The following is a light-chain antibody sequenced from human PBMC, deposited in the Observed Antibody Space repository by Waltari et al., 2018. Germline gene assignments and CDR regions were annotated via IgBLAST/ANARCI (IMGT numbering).Light chain of an antibody. CDR1: SSDVGGYDS. CDR2: DVN. J-gene: IGLJ1*01. CDR3: CSFAGSPHYV. V-gene: IGLV2-11*01. Sequence: QSALTQPRSVSGSPGQSVTISCTGTSSDVGGYDSVSWYQQHPGKAPKLMIYDVNKRPSGVPDRLSGSKSGNTAFLTISGLQGEDEADYYCCSFAGSPHYVFGTGTKVTVL.